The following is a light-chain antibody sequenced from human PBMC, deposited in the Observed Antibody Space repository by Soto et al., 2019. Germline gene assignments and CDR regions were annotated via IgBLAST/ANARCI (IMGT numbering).Light chain of an antibody. CDR3: QQYGSSPLT. J-gene: IGKJ1*01. V-gene: IGKV3-20*01. CDR2: GAS. CDR1: QSVSSSY. Sequence: EIVLTQSPGTLSLSPGERATLSCRXSQSVSSSYLAWYQQKPGQAPRLLIYGASSRATGIPDRFSGSGSGTDFTLTISRLEPEDFAVYDCQQYGSSPLTFGQGTKVEIK.